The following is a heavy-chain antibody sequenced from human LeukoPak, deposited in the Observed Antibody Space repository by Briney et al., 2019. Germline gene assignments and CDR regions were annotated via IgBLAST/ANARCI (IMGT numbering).Heavy chain of an antibody. D-gene: IGHD3-16*02. CDR3: ARGKGYDYVWGSYRTRPFDY. Sequence: SETLSLTCAVYGGSFSGYYWSWIRQPPGKGLEWMGEINHSGSTNYNPSLKSRVTISVDTSKNQFSLKLSSVTAADTAVYYCARGKGYDYVWGSYRTRPFDYWGQGTLVTVSS. V-gene: IGHV4-34*01. J-gene: IGHJ4*02. CDR1: GGSFSGYY. CDR2: INHSGST.